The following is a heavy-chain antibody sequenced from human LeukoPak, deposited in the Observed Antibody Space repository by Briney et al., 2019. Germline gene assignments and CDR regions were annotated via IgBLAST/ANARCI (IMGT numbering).Heavy chain of an antibody. J-gene: IGHJ4*02. Sequence: GESLKISCKGSGYSFSSYWIGWVRQMPGKGLEWMGIIYPGDSDTRYSPSFQGQVTISADKSISIAYLQWSSLKASDTAMYYCVRSHNTSPPSYWGQGTLVTVSS. D-gene: IGHD3-10*01. CDR3: VRSHNTSPPSY. CDR2: IYPGDSDT. V-gene: IGHV5-51*01. CDR1: GYSFSSYW.